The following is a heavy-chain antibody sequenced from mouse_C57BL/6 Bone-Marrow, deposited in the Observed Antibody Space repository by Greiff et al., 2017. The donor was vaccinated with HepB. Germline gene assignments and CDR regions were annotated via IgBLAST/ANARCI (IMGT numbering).Heavy chain of an antibody. Sequence: VQLQQSGPVLVKPGASVKMSCKASGYTFTDYYMNWVKQSHGKSLEWIGVINPYNGGTSYNQKFNGKATLTVDKSSSTAYMELNSLTSEDSAVYYCARDYYGSIYCDYWGQGTTLTVSS. J-gene: IGHJ2*01. CDR1: GYTFTDYY. V-gene: IGHV1-19*01. D-gene: IGHD1-1*01. CDR3: ARDYYGSIYCDY. CDR2: INPYNGGT.